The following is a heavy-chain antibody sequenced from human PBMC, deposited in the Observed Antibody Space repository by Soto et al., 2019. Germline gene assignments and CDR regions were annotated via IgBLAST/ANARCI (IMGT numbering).Heavy chain of an antibody. CDR2: ISGSGGST. V-gene: IGHV3-23*01. CDR3: AKDHPCCGELPY. D-gene: IGHD3-10*01. Sequence: GGCLRLSCAASGFSFSSYAMSWVRQAPGKGLEWVSAISGSGGSTYYADSVKGRFTISRDNSKNTLYLQMNSLRAEDTAVYYCAKDHPCCGELPYWGQGTLVTVSS. CDR1: GFSFSSYA. J-gene: IGHJ4*02.